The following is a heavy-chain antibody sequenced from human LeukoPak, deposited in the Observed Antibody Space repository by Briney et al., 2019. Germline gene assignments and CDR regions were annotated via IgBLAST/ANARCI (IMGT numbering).Heavy chain of an antibody. D-gene: IGHD6-13*01. CDR2: IYHSEST. CDR1: GGPISSSNW. V-gene: IGHV4-4*02. CDR3: ARGSSPYFDY. Sequence: SETLSLTRAVSGGPISSSNWWSWARPPPGTGLEWIGEIYHSESTNYNPSLKRRVTISVHKSKNQFSLKRSCVTAADTAVYYCARGSSPYFDYWGQGTLVTVSS. J-gene: IGHJ4*02.